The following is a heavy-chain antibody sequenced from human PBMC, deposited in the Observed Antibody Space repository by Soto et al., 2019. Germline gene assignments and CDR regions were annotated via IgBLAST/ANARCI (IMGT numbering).Heavy chain of an antibody. V-gene: IGHV3-33*01. D-gene: IGHD6-19*01. Sequence: QVQLVESGGGVVQPGRSLRLSCAASGFTFSGFGMHWVRQSPDRGLEWVALIRYDGGQEYYADSVKGRFTISRDNSKNMLYLQMNTLRAEDTAVYYCVRWVAFFSDWYSDHWGQGTLVTVAS. CDR1: GFTFSGFG. J-gene: IGHJ4*02. CDR2: IRYDGGQE. CDR3: VRWVAFFSDWYSDH.